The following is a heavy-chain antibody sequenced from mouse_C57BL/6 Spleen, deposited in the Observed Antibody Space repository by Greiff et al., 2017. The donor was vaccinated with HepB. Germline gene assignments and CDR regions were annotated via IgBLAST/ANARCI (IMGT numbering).Heavy chain of an antibody. J-gene: IGHJ1*03. V-gene: IGHV1-55*01. Sequence: QVHVKQPGAELVKPGASVKMSCKASGYTFTSYWITWVKQRPGQGLEWIGDIYPGSGSTNYNEKFKSKATLTVDTSSSTAYMQLSSLTSEDSAVYYCARCGDYDGGWYFDVWGTGTTVTVSS. CDR3: ARCGDYDGGWYFDV. CDR2: IYPGSGST. CDR1: GYTFTSYW. D-gene: IGHD2-4*01.